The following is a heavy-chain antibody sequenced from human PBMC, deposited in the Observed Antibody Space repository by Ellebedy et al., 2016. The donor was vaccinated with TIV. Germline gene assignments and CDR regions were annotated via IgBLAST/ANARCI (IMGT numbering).Heavy chain of an antibody. J-gene: IGHJ6*02. CDR2: INAGNGNT. CDR1: GYTFTSYA. Sequence: ASVKVSCXASGYTFTSYAMHWVRQAPGQRLEWMGWINAGNGNTKYSQKFQGRVTITRDTSASTAYMELSSLRSEDTAVYYCARDQKIGVGATEVYYYYYYGMDVWGQGTTVTVSS. CDR3: ARDQKIGVGATEVYYYYYYGMDV. D-gene: IGHD1-26*01. V-gene: IGHV1-3*01.